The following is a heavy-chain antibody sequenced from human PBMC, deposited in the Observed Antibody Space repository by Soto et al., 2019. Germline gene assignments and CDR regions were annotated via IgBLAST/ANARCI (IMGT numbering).Heavy chain of an antibody. CDR3: GREYCSRTSCQGVDY. Sequence: QVQLVQSGPEVREPGASVKVSCKASGYTFTTYGISWVRQAPGQGLEWMGWISTNKGNTRYAQNLQGRVTMTTDTSTSTAYMELRSLRSDDTAVYYCGREYCSRTSCQGVDYWGQGTPVTVSS. V-gene: IGHV1-18*01. D-gene: IGHD2-2*01. CDR1: GYTFTTYG. CDR2: ISTNKGNT. J-gene: IGHJ4*02.